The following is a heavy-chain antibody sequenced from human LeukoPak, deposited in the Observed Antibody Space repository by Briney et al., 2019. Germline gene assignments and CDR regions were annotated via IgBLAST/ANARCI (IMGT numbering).Heavy chain of an antibody. CDR2: TAHRGNT. CDR1: GYSISGGYF. CDR3: TRVTRNRGWFTDY. D-gene: IGHD3-10*01. J-gene: IGHJ4*02. Sequence: SETLSLTCDYSGYSISGGYFWGWFRQPPGMGLEWIGSTAHRGNTYYNPSLKGRVSISTDGSKNQFSLSLTSVTAANTATYYCTRVTRNRGWFTDYCSQRTLATVHS. V-gene: IGHV4-38-2*01.